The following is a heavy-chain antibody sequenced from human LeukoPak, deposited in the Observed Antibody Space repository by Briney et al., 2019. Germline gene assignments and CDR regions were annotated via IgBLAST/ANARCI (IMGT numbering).Heavy chain of an antibody. CDR2: INPSGGST. CDR1: GGTFSSYA. V-gene: IGHV1-46*01. D-gene: IGHD3-22*01. J-gene: IGHJ4*02. Sequence: SVKVSCKASGGTFSSYAISWVRQAPGQGLEWMGIINPSGGSTSYAQKFQGRVTMTRDMSTSTVYMELSSLRSEDTAVYYCARDGYYDSSGYYPGYWGQGALVTVSS. CDR3: ARDGYYDSSGYYPGY.